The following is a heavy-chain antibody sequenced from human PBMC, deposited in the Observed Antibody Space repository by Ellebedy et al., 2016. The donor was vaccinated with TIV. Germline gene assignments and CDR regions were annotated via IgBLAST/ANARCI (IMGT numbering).Heavy chain of an antibody. J-gene: IGHJ4*02. CDR1: GYTFTSYY. CDR3: ARGPSDDYGDYYFDY. Sequence: ASVKVSCKASGYTFTSYYMHWVRQAPGQGLEWMGIINPSGGSTSYAQKLQGRVTMTTDTSTSTAYMELRSLRSDDTAVYYCARGPSDDYGDYYFDYWGQGTLVTVSS. CDR2: INPSGGST. V-gene: IGHV1-46*01. D-gene: IGHD4-17*01.